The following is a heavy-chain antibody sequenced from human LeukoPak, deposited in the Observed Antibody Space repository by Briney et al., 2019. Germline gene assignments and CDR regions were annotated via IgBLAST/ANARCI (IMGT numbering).Heavy chain of an antibody. V-gene: IGHV3-74*01. D-gene: IGHD3-22*01. Sequence: PGGFLRLSCAASGFTFSSYWMHWVRQAPGKGLVWVARINSDGSDTNYAGSVKGRFTISRDNARNTVYLQMNCLRAEDTAVYYCARGWVPSDITLKWGQGTMVTVSS. CDR1: GFTFSSYW. CDR3: ARGWVPSDITLK. CDR2: INSDGSDT. J-gene: IGHJ3*01.